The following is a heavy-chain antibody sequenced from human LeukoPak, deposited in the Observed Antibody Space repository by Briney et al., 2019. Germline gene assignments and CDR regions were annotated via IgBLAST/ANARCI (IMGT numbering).Heavy chain of an antibody. D-gene: IGHD1-26*01. Sequence: GGSLRLSCAASGFTFSTNGMTWVRQAPGKGLEWVSAISGSGGSTYYADSVKGRFTISRDNSKNTLYLQMNSLRAEDTALYYCAKDSVGATFYYFDYWGQGTLVTVSS. CDR1: GFTFSTNG. J-gene: IGHJ4*02. CDR2: ISGSGGST. V-gene: IGHV3-23*01. CDR3: AKDSVGATFYYFDY.